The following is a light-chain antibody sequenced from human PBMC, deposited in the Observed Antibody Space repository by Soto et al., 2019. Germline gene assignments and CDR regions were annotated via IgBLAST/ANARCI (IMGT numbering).Light chain of an antibody. Sequence: EIVMTQSPATLSVSPGERATLSCRASQSVSSNLAWDQQKPGQAPRLLIYGASTRATGIPARFSGSESGTEFTLTISSLQSEDFAVYYCQQYNNWPPRYTFGQGTKLEIK. J-gene: IGKJ2*01. CDR2: GAS. CDR1: QSVSSN. V-gene: IGKV3-15*01. CDR3: QQYNNWPPRYT.